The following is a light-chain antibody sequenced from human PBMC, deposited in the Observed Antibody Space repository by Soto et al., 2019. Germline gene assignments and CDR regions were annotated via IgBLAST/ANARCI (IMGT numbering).Light chain of an antibody. V-gene: IGLV4-60*02. J-gene: IGLJ2*01. CDR3: ETWDTNVVV. Sequence: QLVLTQSSSASASLGSSVKLTCTLSSGHSTYIIAWHQQQPGKAPRYLMKLEGSGSYNKGSGIPDRFSGSSSGADRYLTISNLQFEDDADYYCETWDTNVVVFGGGTQRTAL. CDR2: LEGSGSY. CDR1: SGHSTYI.